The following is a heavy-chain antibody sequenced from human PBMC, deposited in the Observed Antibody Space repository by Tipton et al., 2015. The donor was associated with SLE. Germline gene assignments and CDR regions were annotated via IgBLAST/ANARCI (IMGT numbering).Heavy chain of an antibody. CDR2: LYHSGTT. CDR1: GGSISANDHY. Sequence: TLSLTCSVSGGSISANDHYWAWIRQSPGKGLEWIGSLYHSGTTYHNPSLRNRATISMDRSNNQISLRLKTVTAEDTAVYYCARGNKVEEDLDFWGPGILVTVSS. CDR3: ARGNKVEEDLDF. J-gene: IGHJ4*02. V-gene: IGHV4-39*07. D-gene: IGHD5-12*01.